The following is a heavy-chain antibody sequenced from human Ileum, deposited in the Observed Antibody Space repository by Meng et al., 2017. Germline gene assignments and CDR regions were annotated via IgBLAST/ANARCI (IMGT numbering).Heavy chain of an antibody. Sequence: QLQLMQGGAGMLKPPETLSLPCNVYGDSFTDYYWNWSRQPPGKGLEWIGEIHYSGSTNYNPSLESRVTISEDTSQKQFSLRLSSVTAADTAVYYCARRIRGGSYLGWGQGTLVTVSS. CDR3: ARRIRGGSYLG. D-gene: IGHD1-26*01. J-gene: IGHJ4*02. V-gene: IGHV4-34*01. CDR2: IHYSGST. CDR1: GDSFTDYY.